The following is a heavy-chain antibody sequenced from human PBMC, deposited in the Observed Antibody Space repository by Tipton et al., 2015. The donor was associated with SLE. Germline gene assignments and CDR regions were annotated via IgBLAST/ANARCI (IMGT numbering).Heavy chain of an antibody. CDR1: GGSIGGNY. V-gene: IGHV4-59*01. CDR2: IYYSGRT. CDR3: ARSAGYGSNWAHFDY. D-gene: IGHD6-13*01. Sequence: LRLSCSVSGGSIGGNYWSWIRQSPGKGLEWIGYIYYSGRTNYNPSLKSRVTISLDTSENQYSLKLSSVTAADTAVYYCARSAGYGSNWAHFDYWGQGTLVTVSS. J-gene: IGHJ4*02.